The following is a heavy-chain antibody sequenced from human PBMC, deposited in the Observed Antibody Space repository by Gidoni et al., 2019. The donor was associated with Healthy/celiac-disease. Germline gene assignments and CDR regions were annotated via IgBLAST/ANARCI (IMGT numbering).Heavy chain of an antibody. J-gene: IGHJ5*02. CDR3: ARYALEVGVDP. V-gene: IGHV1-18*01. Sequence: LVQSGAEVKKPGASVEVSCKASGYTFTSYGISWVRQAPGQGLEWMGWISAYNGNTIHAQKLQGRVTTTTDASTSTAYMELRSPRSDDTAVYYCARYALEVGVDPWGQGTLVTVSS. D-gene: IGHD1-1*01. CDR1: GYTFTSYG. CDR2: ISAYNGNT.